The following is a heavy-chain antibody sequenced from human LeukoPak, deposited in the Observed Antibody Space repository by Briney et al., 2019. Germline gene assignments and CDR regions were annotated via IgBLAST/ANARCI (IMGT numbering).Heavy chain of an antibody. D-gene: IGHD5-12*01. CDR3: ARDGYKYFDY. CDR1: GGSFSGYY. V-gene: IGHV4-34*01. CDR2: INHSGST. Sequence: SETLSLTCAVYGGSFSGYYWSWIRQPPGKGLEWIGEINHSGSTNYNPSLKSRVTISVDTSKNQFSLKLSSVTAADTAVYYCARDGYKYFDYWGQGTLVTVS. J-gene: IGHJ4*02.